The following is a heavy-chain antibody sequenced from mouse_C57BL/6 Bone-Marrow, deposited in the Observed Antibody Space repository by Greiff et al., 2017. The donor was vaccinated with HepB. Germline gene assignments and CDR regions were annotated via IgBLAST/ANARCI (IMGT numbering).Heavy chain of an antibody. D-gene: IGHD1-1*02. V-gene: IGHV1-63*01. CDR3: ARRWEKFHFDY. J-gene: IGHJ2*01. Sequence: QVQLKESGAELVRPGTSVKMSCKASGYTFTNYWIGWAKQRPGHGLEWIGDIYPGGGYTNYNEKFKGKATLTADKSSSTAYMQFSSLTSEDSAIYYCARRWEKFHFDYWGQGTTLTVSS. CDR2: IYPGGGYT. CDR1: GYTFTNYW.